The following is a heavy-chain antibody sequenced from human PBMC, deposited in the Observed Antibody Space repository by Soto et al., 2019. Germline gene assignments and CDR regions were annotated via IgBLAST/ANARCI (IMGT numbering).Heavy chain of an antibody. V-gene: IGHV3-30-3*01. Sequence: QVQLVESGGGVVQPGRSLRLSCAASGFTFSRYAMHWVRQAPGKGLEWVAVISYDGSNKYYADSVKGRFTISRDNSKNTLYLQMNSLRAEDTAVYYRHSSMDWFDPWGQGTLVTVSS. CDR1: GFTFSRYA. J-gene: IGHJ5*02. D-gene: IGHD2-8*01. CDR3: HSSMDWFDP. CDR2: ISYDGSNK.